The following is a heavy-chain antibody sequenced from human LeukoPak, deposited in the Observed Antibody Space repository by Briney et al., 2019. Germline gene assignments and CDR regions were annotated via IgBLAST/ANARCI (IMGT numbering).Heavy chain of an antibody. CDR3: ARSRIVLADSLDP. CDR1: GGSIRSYY. J-gene: IGHJ5*02. Sequence: SETLSLTCTVTGGSIRSYYWSWIRQPPAKGLEWIGYMYYRGNTNYNPSLKSRVTISVDTSKNQYSLTLRSVTAADTAVYYCARSRIVLADSLDPWGQGTLVTVSS. V-gene: IGHV4-59*12. D-gene: IGHD6-19*01. CDR2: MYYRGNT.